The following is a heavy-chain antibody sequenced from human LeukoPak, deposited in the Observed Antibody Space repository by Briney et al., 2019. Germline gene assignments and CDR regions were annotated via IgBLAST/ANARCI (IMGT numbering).Heavy chain of an antibody. CDR2: SYCGGNA. D-gene: IGHD1-26*01. CDR3: WHSMRGGGYYINASAA. Sequence: PSETLSLTCTVSGASTSAYYWSWIRQPPGKGLEWIGYSYCGGNANYNPSFESRVTKSIDKSENHFSLGLTSVTAAYTAFFFFWHSMRGGGYYINASAAWGPGALVTISS. J-gene: IGHJ3*01. CDR1: GASTSAYY. V-gene: IGHV4-59*01.